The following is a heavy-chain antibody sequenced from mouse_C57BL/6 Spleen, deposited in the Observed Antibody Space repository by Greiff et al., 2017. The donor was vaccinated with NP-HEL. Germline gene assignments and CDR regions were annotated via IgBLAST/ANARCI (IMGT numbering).Heavy chain of an antibody. D-gene: IGHD1-1*01. Sequence: EVNLVESGEGLVKPGGSLKLSCAASGFTFSSYAMSWVRQTPEKRLEWVAYISSGGDYIYYADTVKGRFTISRDNARNTLYLQMSSLKSEDTAMYYCTRDHYGSSYFDYWGQGTTLTVSS. J-gene: IGHJ2*01. CDR3: TRDHYGSSYFDY. CDR1: GFTFSSYA. V-gene: IGHV5-9-1*02. CDR2: ISSGGDYI.